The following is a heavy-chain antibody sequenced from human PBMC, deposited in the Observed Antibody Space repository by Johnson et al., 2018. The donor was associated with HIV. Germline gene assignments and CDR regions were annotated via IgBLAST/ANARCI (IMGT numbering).Heavy chain of an antibody. D-gene: IGHD6-13*01. V-gene: IGHV3-66*01. Sequence: EQLVESGGGLVQPGGSLRLSCAASGFTVSSNYMSWVRQAPGKGLEWVSVIYSGGSTYYADSVKGRFPISRDNSKNTVYLQMNSLRAEDTAVYYCAKGGEVWYGAFDFWGQGTMAIVSS. CDR2: IYSGGST. CDR3: AKGGEVWYGAFDF. CDR1: GFTVSSNY. J-gene: IGHJ3*01.